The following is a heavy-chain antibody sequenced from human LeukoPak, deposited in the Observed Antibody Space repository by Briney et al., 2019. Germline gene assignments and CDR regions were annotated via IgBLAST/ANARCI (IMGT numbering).Heavy chain of an antibody. CDR1: GLTLSSYG. CDR3: AKLRGYYGSGQQITLDY. D-gene: IGHD3-10*01. CDR2: ISHDGSNK. Sequence: HPGGSPRLSCAASGLTLSSYGMHWVRQAPGKGLEWVAVISHDGSNKYYADSVKGRFTISRDNAKNTLYLQMDSLSVEDTAVYYCAKLRGYYGSGQQITLDYWGQGTLVTVSS. J-gene: IGHJ4*02. V-gene: IGHV3-30*18.